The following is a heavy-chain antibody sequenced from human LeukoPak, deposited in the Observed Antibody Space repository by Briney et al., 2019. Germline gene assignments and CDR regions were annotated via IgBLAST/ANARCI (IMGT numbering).Heavy chain of an antibody. CDR3: ARVEGGYTVDY. Sequence: SETLSLTCAVYGGSFSGYYWSWIRQPPGKGLEWIGEINHSGSTNYNPSLKSRVTISVDTSKNQFSLKLSSVTAADTAVYYCARVEGGYTVDYWGQGTLVTVSS. D-gene: IGHD5-18*01. CDR1: GGSFSGYY. V-gene: IGHV4-34*01. CDR2: INHSGST. J-gene: IGHJ4*02.